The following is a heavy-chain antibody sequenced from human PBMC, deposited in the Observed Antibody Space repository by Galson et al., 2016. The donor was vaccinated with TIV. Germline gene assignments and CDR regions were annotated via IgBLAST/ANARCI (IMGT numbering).Heavy chain of an antibody. J-gene: IGHJ4*02. CDR3: ATSTIAARPMGS. Sequence: SVKVSCKASGGTLRTNAISWVRQAPGQGPEWMGGIIPLLATANYAQKFQGRVTVTTDETASTTYMELRSLRSEDSAVYYCATSTIAARPMGSWGQGTRVTVSS. CDR2: IIPLLATA. D-gene: IGHD6-25*01. V-gene: IGHV1-69*05. CDR1: GGTLRTNA.